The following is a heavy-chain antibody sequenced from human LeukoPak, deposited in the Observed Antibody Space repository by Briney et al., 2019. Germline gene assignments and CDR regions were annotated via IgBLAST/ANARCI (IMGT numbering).Heavy chain of an antibody. CDR2: INPSGGST. D-gene: IGHD3-22*01. Sequence: ASVKVPCKASGYTFTSYYMHWVRQAPGQGLEWMGTINPSGGSTNYAQRFQGRVTMTRDTSTSTVYMELSNLRSEDTAAYYCARSQDYYDRFDCWGQGTLVTVSS. V-gene: IGHV1-46*01. CDR3: ARSQDYYDRFDC. CDR1: GYTFTSYY. J-gene: IGHJ4*02.